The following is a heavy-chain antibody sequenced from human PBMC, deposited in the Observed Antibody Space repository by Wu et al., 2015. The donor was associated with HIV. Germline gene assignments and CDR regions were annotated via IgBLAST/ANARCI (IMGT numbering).Heavy chain of an antibody. D-gene: IGHD6-13*01. CDR1: GYSFGIYG. J-gene: IGHJ1*01. Sequence: QVQLVQSGPEVKKPGASVKVSCKASGYSFGIYGTTWVRQAPGQGLEWMGWINPNSDVTNYGQKFQGRVTMTGDTSSSTAYMELSSLKSDDTAMYYCTRDLGRSWSRFFQHWGQGTLIIVSS. V-gene: IGHV1-2*02. CDR2: INPNSDVT. CDR3: TRDLGRSWSRFFQH.